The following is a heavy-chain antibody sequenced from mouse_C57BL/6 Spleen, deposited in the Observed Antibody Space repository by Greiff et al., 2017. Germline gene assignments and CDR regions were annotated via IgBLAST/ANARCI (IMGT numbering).Heavy chain of an antibody. CDR1: GYAFSSYW. D-gene: IGHD1-1*01. J-gene: IGHJ3*01. CDR3: ARYDYYGSKDWFAY. Sequence: QVQLQQSGAELVKPGASVKISCKASGYAFSSYWMNWVKQRPGKGLEWIGQIYPGDGDTNYNGKFKGKATLTADKSSSTAYMQLSSLTSEDSAVYFCARYDYYGSKDWFAYWGQGTLVTVSA. V-gene: IGHV1-80*01. CDR2: IYPGDGDT.